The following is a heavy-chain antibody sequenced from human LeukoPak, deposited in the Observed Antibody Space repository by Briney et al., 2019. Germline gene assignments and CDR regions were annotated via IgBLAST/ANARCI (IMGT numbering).Heavy chain of an antibody. CDR3: ARSPYYDFWSGYPYFDY. J-gene: IGHJ4*02. V-gene: IGHV4-39*01. Sequence: PSETLSLTCSVSGGSISARNYYWGWIRQPPGKGLQWIGTVHHSGSTYYEPSLNNRVSISVDPSKNQFSLKLTSVTAADTAVYYCARSPYYDFWSGYPYFDYWGQVTLVTVSS. CDR2: VHHSGST. CDR1: GGSISARNYY. D-gene: IGHD3-3*01.